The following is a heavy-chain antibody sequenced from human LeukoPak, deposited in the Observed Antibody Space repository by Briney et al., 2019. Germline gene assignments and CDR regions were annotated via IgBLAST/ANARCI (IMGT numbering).Heavy chain of an antibody. CDR2: IYYSGST. J-gene: IGHJ6*02. V-gene: IGHV4-59*08. CDR3: ARRPDYYYGMDV. Sequence: PSETLSLTCTVSGGSISSYYWSWIRQPPGKGLEWIGYIYYSGSTNYNPSLKSRVTISVDTSKNQFSLKLSSVTAADTAVYCCARRPDYYYGMDVWGQGTTVTVSS. CDR1: GGSISSYY.